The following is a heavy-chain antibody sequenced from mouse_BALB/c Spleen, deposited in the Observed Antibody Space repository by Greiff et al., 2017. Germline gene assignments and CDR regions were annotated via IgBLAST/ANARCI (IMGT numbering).Heavy chain of an antibody. V-gene: IGHV3-2*02. CDR2: ISYSGST. J-gene: IGHJ3*01. Sequence: DVKLVESGPGLVKPSQSLSLTCTVTGYSITSDYAWNWIRQFPGNKLEWMGYISYSGSTSYNPSLKSRISITRDTSKNQFFLQLNSVTTEDTATYYCARGVTTGFAYWGQGTLVTVSA. CDR1: GYSITSDYA. CDR3: ARGVTTGFAY. D-gene: IGHD1-1*01.